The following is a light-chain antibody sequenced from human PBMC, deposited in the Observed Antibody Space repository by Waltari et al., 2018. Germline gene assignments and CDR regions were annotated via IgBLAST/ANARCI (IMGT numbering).Light chain of an antibody. CDR3: QAWDRGTVV. J-gene: IGLJ2*01. CDR1: KLGDKY. CDR2: QDN. V-gene: IGLV3-1*01. Sequence: SYELTQAPSLSVSPGQTASITCSGEKLGDKYASWYQQKPGQSPLLVIYQDNKRPSGITERISGSNSVNTATLTISGTQASDEGDYYCQAWDRGTVVFGGGTKLTVL.